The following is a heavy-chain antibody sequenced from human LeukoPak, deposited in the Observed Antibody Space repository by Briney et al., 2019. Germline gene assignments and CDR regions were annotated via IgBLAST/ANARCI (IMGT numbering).Heavy chain of an antibody. V-gene: IGHV3-23*01. D-gene: IGHD2-2*01. CDR3: AKDVPIVVVPNNWFDP. Sequence: GGSLRLSCAASGFTVSSNYMSWVRQAPGKGLEWVSAISGSGGSTYYADSVKGRFTISRDNSKNTLYLQMNSLRAEDTAVYYCAKDVPIVVVPNNWFDPWGQGTLVTVSS. J-gene: IGHJ5*02. CDR1: GFTVSSNY. CDR2: ISGSGGST.